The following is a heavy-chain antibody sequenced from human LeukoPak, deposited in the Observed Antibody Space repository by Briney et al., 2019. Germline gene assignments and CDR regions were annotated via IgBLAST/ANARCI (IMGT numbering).Heavy chain of an antibody. CDR2: INWNGGST. J-gene: IGHJ6*03. V-gene: IGHV3-20*04. CDR3: ARLGYCSSTSCYVYYYYMDV. CDR1: GFTFDDYG. Sequence: GGSLRLSCAASGFTFDDYGMSWVRQAPGKGLEWVSGINWNGGSTGYADSVKGRFTISRDNAKNSLYLQMNSLRAEDTALYYCARLGYCSSTSCYVYYYYMDVWGKGTTVTVSS. D-gene: IGHD2-2*01.